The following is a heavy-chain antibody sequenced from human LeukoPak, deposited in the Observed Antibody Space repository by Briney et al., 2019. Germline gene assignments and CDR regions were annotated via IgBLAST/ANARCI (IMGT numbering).Heavy chain of an antibody. CDR2: ISSSSSYI. CDR3: ARDYYDSSGYSDFDF. J-gene: IGHJ4*02. D-gene: IGHD3-22*01. CDR1: GFTCSSYS. Sequence: GSLRLSGAASGFTCSSYSMHGVRQAPGKGLEGVASISSSSSYIYYADSVKGRFTISRDNAKNSLYLQMNSVRAEDTAVYYCARDYYDSSGYSDFDFWGQGTAVTVSS. V-gene: IGHV3-21*01.